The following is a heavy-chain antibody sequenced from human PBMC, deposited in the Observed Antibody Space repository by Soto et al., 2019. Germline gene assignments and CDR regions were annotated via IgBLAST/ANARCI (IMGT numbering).Heavy chain of an antibody. Sequence: PSETMSLTCAVYGGYFSGYYWSWIRQPPGKGLEWIGEINHSGSTNYNPSLKSRVTISVDTSKDQFSLKLSSVTAADTAVYYCAIKQPQRRFDPWGQGTLVTVSS. CDR2: INHSGST. D-gene: IGHD6-13*01. V-gene: IGHV4-34*01. J-gene: IGHJ5*02. CDR3: AIKQPQRRFDP. CDR1: GGYFSGYY.